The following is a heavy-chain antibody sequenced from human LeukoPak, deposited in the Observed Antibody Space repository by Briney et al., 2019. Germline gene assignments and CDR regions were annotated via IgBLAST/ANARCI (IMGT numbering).Heavy chain of an antibody. CDR3: ARDRGYYDSSGYAFDI. CDR2: INHSGST. V-gene: IGHV4-34*01. J-gene: IGHJ3*02. D-gene: IGHD3-22*01. Sequence: SETLSLTCAVYGGSFSGYYWSWIRQPPGKGLEWIGEINHSGSTNYNPSLKSRVTISVDTSKNQLSLELSSVTAADTAVYYCARDRGYYDSSGYAFDIWGQGTMVTVSS. CDR1: GGSFSGYY.